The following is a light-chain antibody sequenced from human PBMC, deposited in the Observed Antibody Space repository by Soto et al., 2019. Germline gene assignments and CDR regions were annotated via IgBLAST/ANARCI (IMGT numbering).Light chain of an antibody. CDR1: SSNIGTNA. CDR2: SND. J-gene: IGLJ2*01. Sequence: QSVLTQPPSASGTPGQRVTISCSGSSSNIGTNAVHWYQHLPGTAPKLLIYSNDQRPSGVPDRFSGSKSVTSASLAISGLQSEDEADYHCAAWDDSLKGPVFGGGTKVTVL. CDR3: AAWDDSLKGPV. V-gene: IGLV1-44*01.